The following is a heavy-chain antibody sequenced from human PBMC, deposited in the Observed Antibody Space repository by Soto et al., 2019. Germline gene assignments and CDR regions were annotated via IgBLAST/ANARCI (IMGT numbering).Heavy chain of an antibody. V-gene: IGHV4-30-2*01. Sequence: PSETLSLTCVVSGGSVTSGGHSWSWIRQAPGKGLEWVGSIYQSKSAYYNPSLRSRVAISVDRSNNQVSPRMTSVTAADTAIYYCARGDTRLGELSHDYWGQGTLVTVSS. D-gene: IGHD3-16*02. J-gene: IGHJ4*02. CDR1: GGSVTSGGHS. CDR2: IYQSKSA. CDR3: ARGDTRLGELSHDY.